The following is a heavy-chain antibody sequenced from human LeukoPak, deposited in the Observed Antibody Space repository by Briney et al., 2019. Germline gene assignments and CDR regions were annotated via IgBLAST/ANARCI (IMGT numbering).Heavy chain of an antibody. CDR3: ARDRLEMATIRDALYYYTDV. V-gene: IGHV4-59*01. CDR2: IYYSGST. CDR1: GGSISSYY. J-gene: IGHJ6*03. Sequence: SETLSLTCTVSGGSISSYYWSWIRQPPGKGLEWIGYIYYSGSTNYNPSLKSRVTISVDTSKNQSSLNLSSVTAADTAVYYCARDRLEMATIRDALYYYTDVWGKGTTVTVSS. D-gene: IGHD5-24*01.